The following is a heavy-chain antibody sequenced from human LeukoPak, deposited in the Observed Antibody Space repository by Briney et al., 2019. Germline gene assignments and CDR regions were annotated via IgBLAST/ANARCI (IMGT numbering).Heavy chain of an antibody. J-gene: IGHJ5*02. CDR2: INNSGST. CDR3: VGGSGSTRQHNWFDP. D-gene: IGHD3-10*01. CDR1: GWSFSCYY. Sequence: SESLSLTCAAYGWSFSCYYMTWIRQPPGKGLMWIGDINNSGSTDYNPSLMSRVTISVATSKSQFSLKLSSLTAADTAVYYFVGGSGSTRQHNWFDPWGQGTLVTVSS. V-gene: IGHV4-34*01.